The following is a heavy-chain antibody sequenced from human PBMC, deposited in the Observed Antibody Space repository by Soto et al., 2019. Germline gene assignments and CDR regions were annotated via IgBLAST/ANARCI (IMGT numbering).Heavy chain of an antibody. J-gene: IGHJ4*02. CDR1: GYTFTSYG. V-gene: IGHV1-18*04. D-gene: IGHD1-26*01. Sequence: QVQLVQSGAEVKKPGASVKVSCKDSGYTFTSYGISWLRQAPGQGLEGMGWISACNSNTNYDQKLHGRGPMTTDTSASTAYMGLRSLRSDDTAVYYCAREWGSEVGATEDYWGPGTLVTVSS. CDR2: ISACNSNT. CDR3: AREWGSEVGATEDY.